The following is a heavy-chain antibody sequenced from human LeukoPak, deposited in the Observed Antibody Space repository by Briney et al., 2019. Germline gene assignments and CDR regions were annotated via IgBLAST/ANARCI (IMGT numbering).Heavy chain of an antibody. V-gene: IGHV3-48*04. CDR2: ISSSSSTI. CDR3: AKVGGYIYGHSPPYWFFDL. D-gene: IGHD5-18*01. J-gene: IGHJ2*01. CDR1: GFTFSSYS. Sequence: GSLRLSCAASGFTFSSYSMNWVRQAPGKGLEWVSYISSSSSTIYYADSVKGRFTISRDNAKNALYLQMNSLRAEDTALYYCAKVGGYIYGHSPPYWFFDLWGRGTLVTVSS.